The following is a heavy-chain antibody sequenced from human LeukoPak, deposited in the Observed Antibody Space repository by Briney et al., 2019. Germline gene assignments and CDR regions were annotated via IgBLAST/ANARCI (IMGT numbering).Heavy chain of an antibody. CDR1: GFTFSNYD. CDR3: AASPTFEY. Sequence: PGRSLRLSCAASGFTFSNYDMHWVRQAPGKGLEWVAVISYDGTNKYYADSVKGRFTISRDNSKNTLHLQMNSLRAEDTAVYYCAASPTFEYWGQGTLVIVSS. V-gene: IGHV3-30*03. J-gene: IGHJ4*02. CDR2: ISYDGTNK.